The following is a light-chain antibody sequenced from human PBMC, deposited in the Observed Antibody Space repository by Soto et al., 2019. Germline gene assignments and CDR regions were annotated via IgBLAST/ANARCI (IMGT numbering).Light chain of an antibody. CDR3: QQYGSSPYT. CDR2: DAS. V-gene: IGKV3D-20*01. Sequence: NVVAEYSATLVLSPGERATLSCGARQGGCSSYLAWYQQKPGLAPRLLIYDASSRATGIPDRFSGSGSGTDFTLTISRLEPEDFAVYYCQQYGSSPYTFGQGTKLEIK. CDR1: QGGCSSY. J-gene: IGKJ2*01.